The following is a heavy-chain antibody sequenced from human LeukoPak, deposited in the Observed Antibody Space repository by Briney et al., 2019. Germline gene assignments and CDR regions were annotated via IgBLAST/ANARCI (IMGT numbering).Heavy chain of an antibody. CDR3: ARDPMYSSYWHDY. D-gene: IGHD6-6*01. J-gene: IGHJ4*02. CDR2: IYSGGST. V-gene: IGHV3-66*01. Sequence: GGSLRLSCAASGFTVSSNYMSWVRQAPGKGLEWVSVIYSGGSTYYADSVKGRFTISRDNSKNTLYLQMNSLRAEDTAVYYCARDPMYSSYWHDYWGQGTLVTVSS. CDR1: GFTVSSNY.